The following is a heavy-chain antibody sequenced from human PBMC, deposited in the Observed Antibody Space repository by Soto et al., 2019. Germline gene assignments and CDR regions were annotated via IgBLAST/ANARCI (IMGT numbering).Heavy chain of an antibody. J-gene: IGHJ6*02. CDR1: GFTFSSYV. V-gene: IGHV3-30*18. Sequence: GGSLRLACAAYGFTFSSYVMHWVRQAPGKGLEWVAVISYDGSNKYYADSVKGRFTISRDNSKNTLYLQMNSLRAEDTAVYYCAKDLDPYYYYGMDVWGQGTTVTGSS. D-gene: IGHD3-3*01. CDR3: AKDLDPYYYYGMDV. CDR2: ISYDGSNK.